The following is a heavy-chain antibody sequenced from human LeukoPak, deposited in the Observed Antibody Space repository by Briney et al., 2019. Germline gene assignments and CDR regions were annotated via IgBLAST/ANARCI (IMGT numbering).Heavy chain of an antibody. CDR1: GFTFSSYA. V-gene: IGHV3-23*01. D-gene: IGHD3-10*01. CDR2: ISGSGGST. CDR3: AKTVAILWFGEFRYYFDY. J-gene: IGHJ4*02. Sequence: GGSLRLSCAASGFTFSSYAMSWVRQAPGKGLEWVSAISGSGGSTYYADSVKGRFTISRDNSKNTLYLQMNSLRAEDTAVYYCAKTVAILWFGEFRYYFDYWGQGTLVTVSS.